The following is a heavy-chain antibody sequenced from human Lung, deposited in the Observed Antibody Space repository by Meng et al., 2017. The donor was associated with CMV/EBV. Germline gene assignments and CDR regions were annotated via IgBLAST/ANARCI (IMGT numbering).Heavy chain of an antibody. CDR2: IESDGRIT. CDR1: GFTFRSYW. J-gene: IGHJ4*02. Sequence: GGSLRLXCAVSGFTFRSYWMHWVRQAPGKGLVWVSRIESDGRITTYADSVKGRFTISRDNSKNTLYLQMNSLRAEDTAVYYCAKSYYDSSGYYYNWGQGTLVTVSS. CDR3: AKSYYDSSGYYYN. D-gene: IGHD3-22*01. V-gene: IGHV3-74*03.